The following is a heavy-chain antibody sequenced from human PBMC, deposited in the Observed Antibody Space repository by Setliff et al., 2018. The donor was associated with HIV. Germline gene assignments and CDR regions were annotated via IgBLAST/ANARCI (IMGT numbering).Heavy chain of an antibody. CDR3: ARDYHDFWSGYPQSFNY. Sequence: ASVKVSCKASGYTFNSYGISWVRQAPGQGLEWMGWISAYNGNTNYAQKFQGRVIMTTDTATSTAYMELRSLRSDDTAVYFCARDYHDFWSGYPQSFNYWGQGTLVTVSS. CDR1: GYTFNSYG. CDR2: ISAYNGNT. J-gene: IGHJ4*02. D-gene: IGHD3-3*01. V-gene: IGHV1-18*01.